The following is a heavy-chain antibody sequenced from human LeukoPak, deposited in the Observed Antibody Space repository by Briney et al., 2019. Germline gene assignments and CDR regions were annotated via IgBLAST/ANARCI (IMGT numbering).Heavy chain of an antibody. Sequence: GGSLRLSCAASGFTFSSYGMHWVRQAPGKGLEWVAVISNDGTNKYYADSVKGRFTISRDNSKNMLYLQMNSLRPEDTAVYYCAKATTVTQRGYFDCWGQGTLVTVSS. J-gene: IGHJ4*02. CDR3: AKATTVTQRGYFDC. D-gene: IGHD4-11*01. CDR2: ISNDGTNK. V-gene: IGHV3-30*18. CDR1: GFTFSSYG.